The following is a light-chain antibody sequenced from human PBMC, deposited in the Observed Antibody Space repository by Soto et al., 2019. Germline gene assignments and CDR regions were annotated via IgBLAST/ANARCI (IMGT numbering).Light chain of an antibody. V-gene: IGKV3-15*01. Sequence: EIVMTQSPATLSVSPGERATLSCRASQSVSSNLAWYQQKPGQAPRLLIYDASTRAPGIPARFSGSGSGTEFTLTISGLQSEDFAVYYCQQYNDWPPVTFGQGTKLEIK. J-gene: IGKJ2*01. CDR3: QQYNDWPPVT. CDR1: QSVSSN. CDR2: DAS.